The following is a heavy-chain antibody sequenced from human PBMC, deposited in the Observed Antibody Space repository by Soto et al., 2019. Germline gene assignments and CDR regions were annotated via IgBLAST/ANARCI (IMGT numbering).Heavy chain of an antibody. CDR3: ARGVYGSGNYYTGPSAFDI. V-gene: IGHV1-69*06. D-gene: IGHD3-10*01. J-gene: IGHJ3*02. CDR2: TIPVFNTA. Sequence: QVQLEQSGAEVKKPGSSVNVSCKASGGTLSDHVVAWLRQAPGQGLEWMGGTIPVFNTAKYAQKFQGRVTVTADKFTNRAYMELSSLRSEHTAFYFCARGVYGSGNYYTGPSAFDIWGQGTMVIVSS. CDR1: GGTLSDHV.